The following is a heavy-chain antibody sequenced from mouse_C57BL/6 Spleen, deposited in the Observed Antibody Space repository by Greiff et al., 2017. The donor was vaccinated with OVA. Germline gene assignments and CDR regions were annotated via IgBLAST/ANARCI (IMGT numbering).Heavy chain of an antibody. Sequence: EVKLMESGGGLVQPGESLKLSCESNEYEFPSHDMSWVRKTPEKRLELVAAVNSDGGSTYYPDTMERRFIISRDNTKKTLYLQMSSLRSEDTALYYCARHGRGYYAMDYWGQGTSVTVSS. CDR1: EYEFPSHD. V-gene: IGHV5-2*01. CDR2: VNSDGGST. CDR3: ARHGRGYYAMDY. J-gene: IGHJ4*01.